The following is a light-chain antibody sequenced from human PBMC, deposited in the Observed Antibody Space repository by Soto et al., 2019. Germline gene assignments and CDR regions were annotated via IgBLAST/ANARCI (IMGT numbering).Light chain of an antibody. V-gene: IGLV1-40*01. CDR1: SSNIGAGRD. CDR2: GNN. CDR3: QSFDSSMSAYV. Sequence: QSVLTQPPSVSGAPGQRVTISCTGSSSNIGAGRDVHWYQQLPGTAPRLLIYGNNNRPSGVPDRFSASKSGTSTSLAITVLQAEAQADLRCQSFDSSMSAYVFGPGTKLAGL. J-gene: IGLJ1*01.